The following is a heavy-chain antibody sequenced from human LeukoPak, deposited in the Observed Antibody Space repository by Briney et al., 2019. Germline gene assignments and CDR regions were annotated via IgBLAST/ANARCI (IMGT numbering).Heavy chain of an antibody. CDR3: ASVTVTTSPWFDP. V-gene: IGHV4-34*01. J-gene: IGHJ5*02. D-gene: IGHD4-17*01. CDR2: INHSGST. Sequence: SETLSLTCAVYGGSFSGYYWSWIRQPPGKGLEWIGEINHSGSTNYNPSLKSRVTISVDTSKNQFSLKLSSVTAADTAMYYCASVTVTTSPWFDPWGQGTLVTVSS. CDR1: GGSFSGYY.